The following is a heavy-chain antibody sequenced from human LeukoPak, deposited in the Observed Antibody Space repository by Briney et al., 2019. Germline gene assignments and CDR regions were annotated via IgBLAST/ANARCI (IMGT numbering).Heavy chain of an antibody. CDR2: ITGSDDAT. Sequence: GGSLRLSCAASGFTFSSAAMTWVRQAPGKGLEWVSVITGSDDATYYADSVKGRFTISRDFSRNTVGLQMNSLRTEDTAIYYCAKGPQLYSGYHPDYWGQGTLVTVSS. J-gene: IGHJ4*02. CDR1: GFTFSSAA. V-gene: IGHV3-23*01. CDR3: AKGPQLYSGYHPDY. D-gene: IGHD5-12*01.